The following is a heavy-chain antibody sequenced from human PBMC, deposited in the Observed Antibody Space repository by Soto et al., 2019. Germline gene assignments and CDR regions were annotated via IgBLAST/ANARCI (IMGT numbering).Heavy chain of an antibody. D-gene: IGHD4-4*01. CDR3: ARAVYSTLLGWFDP. CDR2: IYYSGST. J-gene: IGHJ5*02. CDR1: CGSISSGDYY. Sequence: SETLSLTCTVSCGSISSGDYYWSWIRQPPGKGLEWIGYIYYSGSTYYNPSLKSRVTISVDTSKNQFSLKLSSVTAADTAVYYCARAVYSTLLGWFDPWGQGTLVTVSS. V-gene: IGHV4-30-4*01.